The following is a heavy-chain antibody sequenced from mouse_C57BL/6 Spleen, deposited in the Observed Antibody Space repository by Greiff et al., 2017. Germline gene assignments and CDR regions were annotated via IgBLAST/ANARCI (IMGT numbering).Heavy chain of an antibody. CDR3: ARKGYDGYYVNYAMDY. CDR1: GYTFTSYW. D-gene: IGHD2-3*01. CDR2: IDPNSGGT. J-gene: IGHJ4*01. V-gene: IGHV1-72*01. Sequence: QVQLQQPGAELVKPGASVKLSCKASGYTFTSYWMHWVQQRPGRGLEWIGRIDPNSGGTKYNEKFKSKATLTVDKPSSTAYMQLSSLTSEDSAVYYCARKGYDGYYVNYAMDYWGQGTSVTVAS.